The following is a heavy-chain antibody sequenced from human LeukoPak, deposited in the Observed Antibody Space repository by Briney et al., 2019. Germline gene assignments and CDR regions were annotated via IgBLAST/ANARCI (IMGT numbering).Heavy chain of an antibody. D-gene: IGHD3-3*01. CDR3: ARGTDTKPFWSGYWVDV. CDR2: ISYDESNK. Sequence: GGSLRLSCAASGFTFSSSAMPWVRQAPGKGLEWVAVISYDESNKYYADSVKGRFTISRDNSKNTLYLKMNSLRAVDTAVYYCARGTDTKPFWSGYWVDVWGQGTTVTVSS. J-gene: IGHJ6*02. CDR1: GFTFSSSA. V-gene: IGHV3-30*03.